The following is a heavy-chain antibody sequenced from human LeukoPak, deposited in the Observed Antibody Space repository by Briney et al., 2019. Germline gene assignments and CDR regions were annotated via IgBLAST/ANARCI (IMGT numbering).Heavy chain of an antibody. CDR2: ISSSGSTI. Sequence: GGSLRLSCAASGFTFSDYYMSWIRQAPGKGLEWVSYISSSGSTIYYADSVKGRFTISRDNAKNSLYLQMNSLRAEDTAVYYWPPPAAAAEYYSYYYYRDFWGKGTTVTVSS. CDR1: GFTFSDYY. CDR3: PPPAAAAEYYSYYYYRDF. V-gene: IGHV3-11*04. D-gene: IGHD6-13*01. J-gene: IGHJ6*03.